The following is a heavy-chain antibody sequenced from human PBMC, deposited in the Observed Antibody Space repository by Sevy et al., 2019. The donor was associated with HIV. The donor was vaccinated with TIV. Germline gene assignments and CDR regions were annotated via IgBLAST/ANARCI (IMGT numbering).Heavy chain of an antibody. Sequence: GGSLRLSCAASGFTFSSYSMNWVRQAPGKGLEWVSYISSSTIYYADSVKGRFTISRDNAKNSLYLQMNSLRDEDTAVYYCARQGADRYNAFDIWGQGTIVTVSS. CDR2: ISSSTI. V-gene: IGHV3-48*02. D-gene: IGHD1-1*01. CDR3: ARQGADRYNAFDI. CDR1: GFTFSSYS. J-gene: IGHJ3*02.